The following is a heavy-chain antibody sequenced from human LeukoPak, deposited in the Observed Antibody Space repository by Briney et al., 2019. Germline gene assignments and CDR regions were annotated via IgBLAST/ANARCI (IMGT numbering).Heavy chain of an antibody. V-gene: IGHV1-3*01. Sequence: ASVKVSCKASGYTFTSYAMHWVRQAPGQRLEWMGWINAGNGNTKYSQKFQGRVTITRDTSASTAYMELSSLRSEDTAVYYCARDGYYGDSLDSWGQGTLVTVSS. D-gene: IGHD4-17*01. CDR3: ARDGYYGDSLDS. CDR2: INAGNGNT. J-gene: IGHJ4*02. CDR1: GYTFTSYA.